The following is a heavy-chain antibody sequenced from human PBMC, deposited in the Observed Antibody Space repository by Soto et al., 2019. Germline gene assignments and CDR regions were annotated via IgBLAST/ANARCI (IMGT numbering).Heavy chain of an antibody. CDR1: GFTFGSYA. D-gene: IGHD1-26*01. Sequence: PGESLKISCEASGFTFGSYAMAWVRQAPGKGLEWVSSISASSATTYYADSVKGRFTISRDNSKNTLYLQMNSLRDGDTAVYYCANSLVVSPSRSGSYYAYWGQGTPVTVSS. CDR3: ANSLVVSPSRSGSYYAY. J-gene: IGHJ4*02. V-gene: IGHV3-23*01. CDR2: ISASSATT.